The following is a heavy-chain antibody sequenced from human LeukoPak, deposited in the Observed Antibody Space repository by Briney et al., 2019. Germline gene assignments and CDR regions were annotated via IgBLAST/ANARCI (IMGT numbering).Heavy chain of an antibody. D-gene: IGHD3-22*01. J-gene: IGHJ4*02. CDR3: ASSYYDSSGYSDY. Sequence: PSETLSLTCTVSGGSISSYYWSWIRQSPGKGLEWVSYISSSSSTIYYADSVKGRFTISRDNAKNSLYLQMNSLRAEDTAVYYCASSYYDSSGYSDYWGQGTLVTVSS. CDR2: ISSSSSTI. CDR1: GGSISSYY. V-gene: IGHV3-48*04.